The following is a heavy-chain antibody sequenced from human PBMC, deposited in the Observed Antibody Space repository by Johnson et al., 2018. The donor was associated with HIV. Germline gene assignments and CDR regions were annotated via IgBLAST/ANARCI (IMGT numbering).Heavy chain of an antibody. CDR2: ISGGGSGT. CDR3: ARVMAGSSGYRAFDI. Sequence: VQLVESGGGLVQPGGSLRLSCAASGFTFSNAWMSWVRQGPGKGLEWVSGISGGGSGTYYADSVKGRFTISRDNSKNTLYLQMNSLRAEDTAVYYCARVMAGSSGYRAFDIWGQGTMVIVSS. V-gene: IGHV3-23*04. D-gene: IGHD3-22*01. CDR1: GFTFSNAW. J-gene: IGHJ3*02.